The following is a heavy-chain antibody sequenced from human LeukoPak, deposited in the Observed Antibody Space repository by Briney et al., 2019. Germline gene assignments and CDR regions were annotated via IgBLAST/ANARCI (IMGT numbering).Heavy chain of an antibody. J-gene: IGHJ6*03. CDR3: AKGGGYEAQYYYYYLDV. Sequence: GGSLRLSCAASGFTFSSYWMSWVRQAPGKGLEWVANIKQDGSEKYYADSVKGRFTISRDNSKNTLYLQMKSLRAEDTAVYYCAKGGGYEAQYYYYYLDVWGKGTTVTISS. V-gene: IGHV3-7*01. D-gene: IGHD5-12*01. CDR2: IKQDGSEK. CDR1: GFTFSSYW.